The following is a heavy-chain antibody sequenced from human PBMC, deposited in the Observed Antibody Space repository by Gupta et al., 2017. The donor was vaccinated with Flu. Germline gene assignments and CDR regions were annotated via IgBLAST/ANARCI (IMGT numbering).Heavy chain of an antibody. CDR1: GLPFNSYA. CDR3: AKISLIVVVIDTSDAFDI. CDR2: SSGSGGST. Sequence: EVQLLESGGGLVQPGGSLRLSCAASGLPFNSYAMRWVRQAPGKGLEWVSASSGSGGSTYYADSVKGRFTISRDNSKNTLYLQMNSLRAEDTAVYYCAKISLIVVVIDTSDAFDIWGQGTMVTVSS. D-gene: IGHD3-22*01. V-gene: IGHV3-23*01. J-gene: IGHJ3*02.